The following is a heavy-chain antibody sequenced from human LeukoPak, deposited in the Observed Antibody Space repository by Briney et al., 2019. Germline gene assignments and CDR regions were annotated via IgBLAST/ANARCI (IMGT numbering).Heavy chain of an antibody. CDR1: GGTFSSYA. D-gene: IGHD5-12*01. V-gene: IGHV1-69*06. CDR3: ARGRWLRTLHYFDY. J-gene: IGHJ4*02. CDR2: IIPIFGTA. Sequence: SVKVSCKASGGTFSSYAISWVRQAPGQGLEWMGGIIPIFGTANYAQKFQGRVTITADKSTSTAYMELSSLRSEDTAVYYCARGRWLRTLHYFDYWGQGTLVTVSS.